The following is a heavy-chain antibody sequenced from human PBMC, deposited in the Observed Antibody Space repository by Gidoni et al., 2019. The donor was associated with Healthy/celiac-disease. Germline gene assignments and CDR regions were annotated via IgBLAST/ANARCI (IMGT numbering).Heavy chain of an antibody. D-gene: IGHD5-18*01. J-gene: IGHJ6*02. CDR2: IDWDDDK. CDR3: ARIINGGYSYGYYYYYGMDV. V-gene: IGHV2-70*01. Sequence: QVTLRESGPALVKPTQTLTLTCTFSGFSLSTSGMCVSWIRQPPGKALEWLALIDWDDDKYYSTSLKTRLTISKDTSKNQVVLTMTNMDPVDTATYYCARIINGGYSYGYYYYYGMDVWGQGTTVTVSS. CDR1: GFSLSTSGMC.